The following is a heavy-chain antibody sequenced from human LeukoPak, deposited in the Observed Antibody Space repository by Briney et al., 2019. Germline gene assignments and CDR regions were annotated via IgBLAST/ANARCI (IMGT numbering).Heavy chain of an antibody. Sequence: GGSLRLSCAASGFTFSGYSMNWVRQAPGKGLEWVSLLSATSANIYYADSVKGRFTISRDNAKNSVYLQMNSLRGEDTAVYYCASAILTGYYGDFDHWGQGTLVTVSS. CDR2: LSATSANI. V-gene: IGHV3-21*01. D-gene: IGHD3-9*01. J-gene: IGHJ4*02. CDR1: GFTFSGYS. CDR3: ASAILTGYYGDFDH.